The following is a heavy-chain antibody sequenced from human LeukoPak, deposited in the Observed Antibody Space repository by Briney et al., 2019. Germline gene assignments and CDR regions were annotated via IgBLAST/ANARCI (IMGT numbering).Heavy chain of an antibody. J-gene: IGHJ6*02. CDR3: ARGYSYGFDYYGMDV. Sequence: ASVKVSCKASGYTFTGYYMPWVRQAPGQGLEWMGWINPNSGGTNYAQKIQGRVTMTRDTSISTAYMELSRLRSDDTAVYYCARGYSYGFDYYGMDVWGQGPTVTVSS. CDR2: INPNSGGT. D-gene: IGHD5-18*01. CDR1: GYTFTGYY. V-gene: IGHV1-2*02.